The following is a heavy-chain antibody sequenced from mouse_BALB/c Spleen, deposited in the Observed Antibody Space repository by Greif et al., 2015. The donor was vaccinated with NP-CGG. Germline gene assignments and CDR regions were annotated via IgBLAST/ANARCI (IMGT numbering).Heavy chain of an antibody. CDR2: ISSGGST. D-gene: IGHD1-1*01. Sequence: EVKVVESGGGLVKPGGPLKLSCAASGFTFSSYAMSWVRQTPEKRLEWVASISSGGSTYYPDSVKGRFTISRDNARNILYLQMSSLRSEDTAMHYCARGYYYGSSYYAMDYWGQGTSVTVSS. V-gene: IGHV5-6-5*01. CDR1: GFTFSSYA. J-gene: IGHJ4*01. CDR3: ARGYYYGSSYYAMDY.